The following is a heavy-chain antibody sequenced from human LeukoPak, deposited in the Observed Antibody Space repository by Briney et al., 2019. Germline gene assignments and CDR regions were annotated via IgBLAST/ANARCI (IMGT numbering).Heavy chain of an antibody. Sequence: GGSLRLSCAASEFTFSNHWMHWVRQAPGKGLVWVSRINGDGSTTSYADSVKGRFTISRDNAKNTLYLQMNSLRAEDAAMYYCARGRCIDIICVEYFQLWGQGILVTVSS. CDR3: ARGRCIDIICVEYFQL. V-gene: IGHV3-74*01. D-gene: IGHD2-15*01. CDR1: EFTFSNHW. CDR2: INGDGSTT. J-gene: IGHJ1*01.